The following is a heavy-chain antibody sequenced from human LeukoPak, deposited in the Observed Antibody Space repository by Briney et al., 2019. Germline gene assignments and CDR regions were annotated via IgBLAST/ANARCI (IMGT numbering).Heavy chain of an antibody. J-gene: IGHJ4*02. V-gene: IGHV3-48*02. CDR1: GFTFSSYS. D-gene: IGHD4-17*01. CDR2: ISSRSSSI. CDR3: ARGDYGDRDLDY. Sequence: SLRLSCAASGFTFSSYSMNWARQAPGKGLEWVSYISSRSSSIYYADSVKGRFTLSRDNAKNSLYLQMNSLRDEDTAVYYCARGDYGDRDLDYWGQGTLVTVSS.